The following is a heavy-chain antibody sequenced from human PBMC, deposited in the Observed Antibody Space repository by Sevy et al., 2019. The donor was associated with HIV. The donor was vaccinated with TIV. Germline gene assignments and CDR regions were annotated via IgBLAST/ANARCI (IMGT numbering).Heavy chain of an antibody. CDR3: ARDGSAYGGMDV. J-gene: IGHJ6*02. CDR1: GDSVSSNSAA. D-gene: IGHD2-8*01. CDR2: TYYRSKWYN. V-gene: IGHV6-1*01. Sequence: SQTVSLTCDISGDSVSSNSAAWNWIRQSPSRGLEWLGRTYYRSKWYNDYAVSVKSRITINPDPSKNQVSLQLNSVTPEDTAIYYCARDGSAYGGMDVWGQGTTVTVSS.